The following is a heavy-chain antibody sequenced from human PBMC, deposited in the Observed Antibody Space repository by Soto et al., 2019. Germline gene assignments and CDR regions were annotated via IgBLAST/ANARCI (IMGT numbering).Heavy chain of an antibody. V-gene: IGHV3-21*01. D-gene: IGHD1-1*01. CDR1: GFTFNSYS. J-gene: IGHJ6*02. CDR3: ARGRPTGYSYYGMDV. CDR2: ISSSSTFI. Sequence: GGSLRLSCAASGFTFNSYSMNWVRQAPGKGLGWVSSISSSSTFIYDADSVKGRFSISRDNAKNSLFLQMNSLRAEDTAVYFCARGRPTGYSYYGMDVWGQGTTVTVSS.